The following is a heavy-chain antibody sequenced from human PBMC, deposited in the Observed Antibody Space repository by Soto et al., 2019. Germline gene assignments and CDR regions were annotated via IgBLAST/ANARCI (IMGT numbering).Heavy chain of an antibody. J-gene: IGHJ5*02. CDR3: ARADSYSSSPGWFDP. D-gene: IGHD6-6*01. V-gene: IGHV1-18*01. Sequence: ASVKVSCKASGYTFPSYGISWVRQAHGQGLEWMGWISAYNGNTNYAQKLQGRVTMTTDTSTSTAYMELRSLRSDDTAVYYCARADSYSSSPGWFDPWGQGTLVTVSS. CDR1: GYTFPSYG. CDR2: ISAYNGNT.